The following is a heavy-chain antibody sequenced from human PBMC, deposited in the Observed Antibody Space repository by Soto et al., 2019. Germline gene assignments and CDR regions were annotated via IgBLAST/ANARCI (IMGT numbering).Heavy chain of an antibody. J-gene: IGHJ6*02. CDR3: SRAMAGAVAGKGRDYGMDV. CDR2: IIPIFGTA. D-gene: IGHD6-19*01. V-gene: IGHV1-69*13. Sequence: GASVKVSCKDSGGTFSSYALSWVRQENGKRLEWMGEIIPIFGTANYAQKFQGRVTITADESTSTAYMELSSLRSEDTAVYYCSRAMAGAVAGKGRDYGMDVWGQGTTVTVSS. CDR1: GGTFSSYA.